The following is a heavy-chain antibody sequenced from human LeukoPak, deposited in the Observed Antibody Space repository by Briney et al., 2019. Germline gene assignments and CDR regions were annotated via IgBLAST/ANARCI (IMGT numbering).Heavy chain of an antibody. D-gene: IGHD4-17*01. CDR3: AKVPLLDYGDALDY. Sequence: PGGSLRLSCAASGFSFSSYVMSWVRQAPGNGLEWVSAISGSGGSTYYADSVKGRFTISRDNSKNTLYLQMNSLRAEDTAVYYCAKVPLLDYGDALDYWGQGTLVTVSS. CDR2: ISGSGGST. J-gene: IGHJ4*02. CDR1: GFSFSSYV. V-gene: IGHV3-23*01.